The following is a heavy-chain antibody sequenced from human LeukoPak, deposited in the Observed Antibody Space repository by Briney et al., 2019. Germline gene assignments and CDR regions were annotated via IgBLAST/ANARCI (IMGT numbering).Heavy chain of an antibody. CDR1: GFTFSSYE. Sequence: GGSLRLSCAASGFTFSSYEMNWVRQAPGKGLEWVSYIRSSGSTIYYADSVKGRFTISRDNAKNLLYLQMDSLRAEDTAVYYCARDGCSGGSCEDWGQGTLVTVSS. CDR2: IRSSGSTI. D-gene: IGHD2-15*01. J-gene: IGHJ4*02. V-gene: IGHV3-48*03. CDR3: ARDGCSGGSCED.